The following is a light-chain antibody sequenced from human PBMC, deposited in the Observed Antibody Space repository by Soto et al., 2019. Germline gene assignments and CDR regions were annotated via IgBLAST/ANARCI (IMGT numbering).Light chain of an antibody. CDR1: QSISSW. J-gene: IGKJ5*01. CDR2: KAS. CDR3: QQRSNWPPIT. Sequence: DIEMTQSPSTLSASVGDRVTITCRASQSISSWLAWYQQKPGKAPKLLIYKASTLKSGVPSRFSGSGSGTEFTLTISSLQPDDAAVYYCQQRSNWPPITFGQGTRLEI. V-gene: IGKV1-5*03.